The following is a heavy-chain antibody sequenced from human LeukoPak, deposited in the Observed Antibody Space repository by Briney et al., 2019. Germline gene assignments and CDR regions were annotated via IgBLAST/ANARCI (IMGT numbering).Heavy chain of an antibody. V-gene: IGHV1-69*06. CDR2: IIPIFGTA. J-gene: IGHJ4*02. CDR3: ARVAQGGSYFDY. D-gene: IGHD3-16*01. Sequence: ASVKVSCKASGGTFSSYAISWVRQAPGQGLEWMGGIIPIFGTANYAQKIQGRVTITADKSTSTAYMELSSLRSEDTAVYYCARVAQGGSYFDYWGQGTLVTVSS. CDR1: GGTFSSYA.